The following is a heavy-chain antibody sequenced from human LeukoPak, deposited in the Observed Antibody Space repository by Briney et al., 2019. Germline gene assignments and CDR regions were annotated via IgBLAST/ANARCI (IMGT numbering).Heavy chain of an antibody. CDR2: IKRDGSEK. D-gene: IGHD3-22*01. Sequence: GGSLRLSCAASGFTFSSYWMSWVRQAPGKGLEWVANIKRDGSEKYYVDSVKGRFTISRDNAKNSLYLQMNSLRAEDTAVYYCARGVAATMIVVVFDYWGQGTLVTVSS. CDR3: ARGVAATMIVVVFDY. V-gene: IGHV3-7*01. J-gene: IGHJ4*02. CDR1: GFTFSSYW.